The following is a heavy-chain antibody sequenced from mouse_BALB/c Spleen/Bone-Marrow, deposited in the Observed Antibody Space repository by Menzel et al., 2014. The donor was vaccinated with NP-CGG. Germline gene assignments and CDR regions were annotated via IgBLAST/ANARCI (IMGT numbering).Heavy chain of an antibody. CDR3: TRGGNWEDCDY. J-gene: IGHJ2*01. D-gene: IGHD4-1*01. CDR1: GFTFSSFG. CDR2: ISSGSSPI. V-gene: IGHV5-17*02. Sequence: EVQLVESGGGLVQPGGSRKLSCAASGFTFSSFGMHWVRQAPEKGLEWVAYISSGSSPIFYADTVKGRFTISRDNPKNTLFLQMTSLRSEDTAIYYCTRGGNWEDCDYWGQGTTLTVSS.